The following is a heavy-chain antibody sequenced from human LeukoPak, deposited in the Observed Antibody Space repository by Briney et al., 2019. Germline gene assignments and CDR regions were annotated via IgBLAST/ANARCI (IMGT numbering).Heavy chain of an antibody. CDR2: ISGSGGST. CDR3: AKDLKVERWGRMIAAETFDY. J-gene: IGHJ4*02. Sequence: PGGSLRLSCAASGFTFSSYAMSWVRQAPGKGLEWVSAISGSGGSTYYADSVKGRFTISRDNSKNTQYLQMSSLRAEDTAVYYCAKDLKVERWGRMIAAETFDYWGQGTLATVSS. CDR1: GFTFSSYA. D-gene: IGHD3-16*01. V-gene: IGHV3-23*01.